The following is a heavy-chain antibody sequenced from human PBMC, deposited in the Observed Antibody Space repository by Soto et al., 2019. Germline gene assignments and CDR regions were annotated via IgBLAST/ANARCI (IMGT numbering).Heavy chain of an antibody. D-gene: IGHD3-16*02. CDR1: GDSVSSDSAA. CDR2: TYYRSKWYN. V-gene: IGHV6-1*01. J-gene: IGHJ6*03. CDR3: ARCTMITFGGVISSYYYYYMDV. Sequence: SQTLSLTCAIPGDSVSSDSAASNWIRQSPSRGLEWLGRTYYRSKWYNDYAVSVNGRITINPDTSKNQFSLQLNSVTPEDTAVYYCARCTMITFGGVISSYYYYYMDVWGKGTTVTVSS.